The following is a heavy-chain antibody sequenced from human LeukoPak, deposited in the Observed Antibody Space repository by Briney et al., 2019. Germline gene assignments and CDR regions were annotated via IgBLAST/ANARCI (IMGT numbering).Heavy chain of an antibody. CDR3: AKARVWPRAYFDY. Sequence: QTGGSLRLSCAASGFTFSSYAMSWVRQAPGKGLEWVSAISGSGGSTYYADSVKGRFTISRDNSKNTLYLQMNSLRAEDTAVYYCAKARVWPRAYFDYWGQGTLVTVSS. D-gene: IGHD6-13*01. J-gene: IGHJ4*02. CDR2: ISGSGGST. CDR1: GFTFSSYA. V-gene: IGHV3-23*01.